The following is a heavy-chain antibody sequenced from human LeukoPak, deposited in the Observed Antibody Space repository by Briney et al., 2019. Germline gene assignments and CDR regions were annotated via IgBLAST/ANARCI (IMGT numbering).Heavy chain of an antibody. CDR3: ASLSAANYYDSSGYPFYFDY. CDR1: GFTFDDYA. D-gene: IGHD3-22*01. V-gene: IGHV3-9*01. Sequence: PGRSLRLSCAASGFTFDDYAMHWVRQAPGKGLEWVSGISWNSGSIGYADSVKGRFTISRDNAKNSLYLQMNSLRAEDTAVYYCASLSAANYYDSSGYPFYFDYWGQGTLVTVSS. CDR2: ISWNSGSI. J-gene: IGHJ4*02.